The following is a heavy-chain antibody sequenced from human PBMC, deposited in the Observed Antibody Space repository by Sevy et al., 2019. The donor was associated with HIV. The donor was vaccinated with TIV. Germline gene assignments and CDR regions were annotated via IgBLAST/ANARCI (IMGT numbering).Heavy chain of an antibody. V-gene: IGHV3-23*01. CDR1: GFTFSSYA. D-gene: IGHD3-16*01. J-gene: IGHJ6*02. CDR3: AKGRGHYYYYYGMDV. Sequence: GGSLRLSCAASGFTFSSYAMSWVRQAPGKGLEWVSAISGSGGSTYYADSVKGRFTISRDNSKNTLYLQMNSLRAEDTAVYYCAKGRGHYYYYYGMDVWGQGTTVTVSS. CDR2: ISGSGGST.